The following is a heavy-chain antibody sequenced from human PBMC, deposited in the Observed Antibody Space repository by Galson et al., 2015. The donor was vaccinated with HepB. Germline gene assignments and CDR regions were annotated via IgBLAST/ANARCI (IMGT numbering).Heavy chain of an antibody. J-gene: IGHJ4*02. V-gene: IGHV3-23*01. CDR2: ISTSGRFT. CDR3: AKKWGSERGVAGSLD. D-gene: IGHD6-19*01. CDR1: GFTFNSYV. Sequence: SLRLCCAASGFTFNSYVVGWVRQAPGKGLEWVSSISTSGRFTYYADSVKGRFTISRDNSKNTLYLQMNSLRAEDTAVYYCAKKWGSERGVAGSLDWGQGTLVTVSS.